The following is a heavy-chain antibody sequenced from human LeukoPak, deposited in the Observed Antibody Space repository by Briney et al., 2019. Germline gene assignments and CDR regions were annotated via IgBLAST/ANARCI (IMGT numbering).Heavy chain of an antibody. V-gene: IGHV1-69*05. Sequence: ASVKVSCKASGGTFSSYAISWVRPAPGQGLEWMGGIIPIFGTANYAQKFQGRVTITTDESTSTAYMELSSLRSEDTAVYYCARGSARLNWFDPWGQGTLVTVSS. D-gene: IGHD6-6*01. CDR2: IIPIFGTA. CDR1: GGTFSSYA. J-gene: IGHJ5*02. CDR3: ARGSARLNWFDP.